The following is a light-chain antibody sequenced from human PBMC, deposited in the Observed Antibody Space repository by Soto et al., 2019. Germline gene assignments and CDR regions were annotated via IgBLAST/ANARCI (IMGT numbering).Light chain of an antibody. CDR1: QSINAH. CDR2: GAS. V-gene: IGKV3-15*01. CDR3: QQYNTWLWT. J-gene: IGKJ1*01. Sequence: EVVMTQSPATLSVSPGERVTLSCRASQSINAHLAWYQQNPGQAPRLLIHGASTRATGIPARFSGSGFGTESILTISSLQSEDVAVYYCQQYNTWLWTFGQGTKVEIQ.